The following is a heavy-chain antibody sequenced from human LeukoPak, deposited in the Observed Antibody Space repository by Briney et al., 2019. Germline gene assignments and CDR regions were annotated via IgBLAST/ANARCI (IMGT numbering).Heavy chain of an antibody. CDR2: INHSGST. J-gene: IGHJ4*02. CDR1: GGSFSGYY. V-gene: IGHV4-34*01. CDR3: ARGLPRFDY. Sequence: SETLSLTCAVYGGSFSGYYWSWIRQPPGKGLEWIGEINHSGSTNYNPSLKSRVTISVDTSKNQFSLKLSSVTAADTVVYYCARGLPRFDYWGQGTLVTVSS.